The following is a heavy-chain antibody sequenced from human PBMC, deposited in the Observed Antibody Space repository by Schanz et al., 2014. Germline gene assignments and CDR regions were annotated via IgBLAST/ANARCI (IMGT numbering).Heavy chain of an antibody. V-gene: IGHV3-30-3*01. CDR1: GFTLSSYA. J-gene: IGHJ4*02. Sequence: VQLVESGGGLVQPGRSLRLSCAAYGFTLSSYAMHWVRQAPGKGLEWVAVISYDGSNKYYADSVKGRFTISRDNAKNTLYLQMNSLRAEDTAVYYCARPRFDYGEVDYWGQGTLVTVSS. CDR3: ARPRFDYGEVDY. D-gene: IGHD4-17*01. CDR2: ISYDGSNK.